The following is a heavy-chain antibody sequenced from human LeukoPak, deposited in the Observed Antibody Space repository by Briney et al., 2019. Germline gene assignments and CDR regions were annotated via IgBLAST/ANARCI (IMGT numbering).Heavy chain of an antibody. V-gene: IGHV1-18*01. CDR1: GYTFTSYG. D-gene: IGHD1-26*01. CDR2: ISAYNGNT. J-gene: IGHJ5*02. Sequence: ASVKVSCKASGYTFTSYGISWVRQAPGQGLEWMGWISAYNGNTNYAQKLQGRVTMTTDTSTSTAYMELRSLRSDDTAVYYCARDQVGATNYNWFNPWGQGTLVTVSS. CDR3: ARDQVGATNYNWFNP.